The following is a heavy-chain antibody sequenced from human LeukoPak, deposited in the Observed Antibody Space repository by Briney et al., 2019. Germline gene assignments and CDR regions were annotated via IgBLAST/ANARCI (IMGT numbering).Heavy chain of an antibody. CDR2: ISGSGDST. V-gene: IGHV3-23*01. Sequence: PGGSLRLSCAASGITFSSYAMSWVRQAPGKGLEWVSGISGSGDSTYYADSVKGRFTISRDNSKNTLYVQMNSLRAEDTAVYYCAKGPYSSGWYASDYWGQGTLVTVSS. CDR3: AKGPYSSGWYASDY. CDR1: GITFSSYA. D-gene: IGHD6-19*01. J-gene: IGHJ4*02.